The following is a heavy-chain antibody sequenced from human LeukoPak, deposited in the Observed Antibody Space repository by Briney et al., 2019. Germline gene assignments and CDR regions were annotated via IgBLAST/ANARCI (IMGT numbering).Heavy chain of an antibody. Sequence: GGSLRLSCAASGFTFSSYSMNWVRQAPGKGLEWVSYISSSGTIYYADSVKGRFTISRDNAKNSLYLQMNSLRAEDTAVYYCARQGVGYDEPIDYWGQGTLVTVSS. CDR2: ISSSGTI. CDR1: GFTFSSYS. J-gene: IGHJ4*02. V-gene: IGHV3-48*01. CDR3: ARQGVGYDEPIDY. D-gene: IGHD5-12*01.